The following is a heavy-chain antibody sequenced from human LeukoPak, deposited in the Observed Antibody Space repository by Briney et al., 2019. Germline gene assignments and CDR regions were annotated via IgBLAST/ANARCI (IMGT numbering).Heavy chain of an antibody. J-gene: IGHJ4*02. CDR3: ARSDSSSWHLDY. D-gene: IGHD6-13*01. V-gene: IGHV1-2*02. CDR1: GYTFTGYY. Sequence: AASVKVSCKASGYTFTGYYMHWVRQAPGQGLEWMGWINPNSGGTNYAQKFQGRVTMTRDTSISTAYMELSRLRSDDTAVYYCARSDSSSWHLDYWGQGTLVTVSS. CDR2: INPNSGGT.